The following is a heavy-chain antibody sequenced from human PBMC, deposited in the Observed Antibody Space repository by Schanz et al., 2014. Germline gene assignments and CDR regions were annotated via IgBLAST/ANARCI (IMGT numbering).Heavy chain of an antibody. CDR1: AFIFRSYS. D-gene: IGHD2-21*01. V-gene: IGHV3-21*04. CDR3: ARDRREGGAECYSVDECEI. CDR2: ISSSSSYI. J-gene: IGHJ4*02. Sequence: EVQLVESGGGLVKPRGSLRLSCAASAFIFRSYSMHWVRQAPGKGLEWVSSISSSSSYISYADSVKGRFTISRDNAKNSLYLQMNSLRAEDTAVYYWARDRREGGAECYSVDECEIWGQGTLVSVSS.